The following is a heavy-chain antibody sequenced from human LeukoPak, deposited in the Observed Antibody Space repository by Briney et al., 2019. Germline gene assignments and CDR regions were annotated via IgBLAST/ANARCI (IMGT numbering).Heavy chain of an antibody. Sequence: GGSLRLSCAASGFTFCSYGMHWVRQAPGKGLEWVAVISYDGSNKYYASSVKGQFTISRDNSKITLYLQMNSLRAEDTAVYYCAKLAFEVDRRDGYINDAFDIWGQGTMVTVSS. CDR3: AKLAFEVDRRDGYINDAFDI. CDR2: ISYDGSNK. V-gene: IGHV3-30*18. J-gene: IGHJ3*02. D-gene: IGHD5-24*01. CDR1: GFTFCSYG.